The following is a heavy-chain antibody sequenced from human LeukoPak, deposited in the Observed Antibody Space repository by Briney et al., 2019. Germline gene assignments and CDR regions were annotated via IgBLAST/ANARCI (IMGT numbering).Heavy chain of an antibody. CDR2: IYHSGST. D-gene: IGHD3-10*01. J-gene: IGHJ4*02. V-gene: IGHV4-30-2*01. CDR1: GGSISSGGYS. CDR3: AKKRDGSGSFDY. Sequence: PSQTLSLTCAVSGGSISSGGYSWSWIRQPPGKGLEWIGYIYHSGSTYYNPSLKSRVTISVDRSKNQFSLKLSSVTAADTAVYYCAKKRDGSGSFDYWGQGTLVTVSS.